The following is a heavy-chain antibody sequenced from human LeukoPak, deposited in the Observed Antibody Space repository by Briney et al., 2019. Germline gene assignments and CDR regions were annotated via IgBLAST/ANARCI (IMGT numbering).Heavy chain of an antibody. V-gene: IGHV1-69*13. CDR2: IIPIFGTA. J-gene: IGHJ6*03. D-gene: IGHD3-10*01. Sequence: AASVKVSCKASGYTFTSYGISWVRQAPGQGLEWMGGIIPIFGTANYAQKFQGRVTITADESTSTAYMELSSLRSEDTAVYYCALAPITMVRGVIGVRPKNYYYYYMDVWGKGTTVTISS. CDR1: GYTFTSYG. CDR3: ALAPITMVRGVIGVRPKNYYYYYMDV.